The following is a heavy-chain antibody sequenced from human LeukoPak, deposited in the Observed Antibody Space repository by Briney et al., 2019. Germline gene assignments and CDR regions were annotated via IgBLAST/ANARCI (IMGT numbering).Heavy chain of an antibody. CDR2: IYYSGST. V-gene: IGHV4-39*07. J-gene: IGHJ4*02. Sequence: SETLSLTCTVSGGSISSSSYYWGWIRQPPGTGLEWIGSIYYSGSTYYNPSLKSRVTISVDTSKNQFSLKLSSVTAADTAVYYCARWLIPSVTPHDYDSSGFDYWGQGTLVTVSS. D-gene: IGHD3-22*01. CDR1: GGSISSSSYY. CDR3: ARWLIPSVTPHDYDSSGFDY.